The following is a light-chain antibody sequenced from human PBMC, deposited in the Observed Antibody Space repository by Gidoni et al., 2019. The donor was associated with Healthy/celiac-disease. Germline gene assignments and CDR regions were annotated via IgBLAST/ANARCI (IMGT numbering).Light chain of an antibody. J-gene: IGKJ4*01. Sequence: EIVLPQSPATLSLSPVERATLSCRASQSVSSYLAWYQQKPGQAPRLLIYDASNRATGIPARFSGSGSGTDFTRTISSLEPEDFAVYYCQQRSNWPPLLTFGGGTKVEIK. V-gene: IGKV3-11*01. CDR2: DAS. CDR3: QQRSNWPPLLT. CDR1: QSVSSY.